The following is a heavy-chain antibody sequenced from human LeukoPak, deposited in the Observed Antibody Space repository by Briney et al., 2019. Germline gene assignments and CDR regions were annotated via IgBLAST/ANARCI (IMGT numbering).Heavy chain of an antibody. CDR2: ISSGGTTI. Sequence: GGSLRLSCEASGFTFSSYEMNWVRQAPGKGLEWVSYISSGGTTIYYADSVKGRFIISRDNAKNSLYLQMNSLRAEDTAVYYCARVPLTIFGVVSDYWGRGTLVTVSS. D-gene: IGHD3-3*01. V-gene: IGHV3-48*03. J-gene: IGHJ4*02. CDR1: GFTFSSYE. CDR3: ARVPLTIFGVVSDY.